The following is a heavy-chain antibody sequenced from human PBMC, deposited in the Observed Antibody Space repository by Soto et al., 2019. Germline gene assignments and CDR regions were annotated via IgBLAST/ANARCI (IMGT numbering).Heavy chain of an antibody. V-gene: IGHV3-48*03. Sequence: HPWGSLRLSCAASGFTFSSYEINCFRHSPFKWLEWVSYISSSGSTIYYADSVKGRFTISRDNAKNSLYLQMNSLRAEDTAVYYCARGDTAMVTYYYYYYYGMDVWGQGTTVTVSS. J-gene: IGHJ6*02. D-gene: IGHD5-18*01. CDR3: ARGDTAMVTYYYYYYYGMDV. CDR2: ISSSGSTI. CDR1: GFTFSSYE.